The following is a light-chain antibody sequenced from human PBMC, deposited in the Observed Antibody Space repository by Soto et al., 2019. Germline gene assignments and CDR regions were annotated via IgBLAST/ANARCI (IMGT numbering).Light chain of an antibody. CDR2: AAS. J-gene: IGKJ1*01. Sequence: DIQMTQSPSSLSASIGDTVTIACRAGQTINTYLNWYQQKPGKAPKLLIYAASILQSGVPSRFSGSGSGTDFTLTINSLQREDFATYYCQQSYRTPRTFGQGTKVDIK. CDR1: QTINTY. V-gene: IGKV1-39*01. CDR3: QQSYRTPRT.